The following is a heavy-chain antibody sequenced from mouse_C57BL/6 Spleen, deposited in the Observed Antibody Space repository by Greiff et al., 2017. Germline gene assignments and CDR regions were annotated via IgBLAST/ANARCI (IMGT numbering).Heavy chain of an antibody. J-gene: IGHJ4*01. V-gene: IGHV5-16*01. Sequence: EVKLVESEGGLVQPGSSMKLSCTSSGFTFSDYYMAWVRQVPEKGLEWVANINYDGSSTYYLDSLKSRFIISRDNAKNILYLQMSSLKSEDTATYYCARENWDEGAMDYWGQGTSVTVSS. D-gene: IGHD4-1*01. CDR2: INYDGSST. CDR1: GFTFSDYY. CDR3: ARENWDEGAMDY.